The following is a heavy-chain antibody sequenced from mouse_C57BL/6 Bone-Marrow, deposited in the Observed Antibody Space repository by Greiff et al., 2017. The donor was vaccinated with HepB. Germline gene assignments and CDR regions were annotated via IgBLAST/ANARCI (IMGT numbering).Heavy chain of an antibody. D-gene: IGHD2-3*01. CDR3: ARDGYSYYFDY. CDR2: IHPNSGST. CDR1: GYTFTSYW. J-gene: IGHJ2*01. V-gene: IGHV1-64*01. Sequence: VQLQQPGAELVKPGASVKLSCKASGYTFTSYWMHWVKQRPGQGLEWIGMIHPNSGSTNYNEKFKSKATLTVDKSSSTADMQLTSLTSEDSAVYYCARDGYSYYFDYWGQGTTLTVSS.